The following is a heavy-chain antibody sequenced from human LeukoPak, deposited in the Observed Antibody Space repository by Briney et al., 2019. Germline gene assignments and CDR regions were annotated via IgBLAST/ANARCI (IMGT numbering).Heavy chain of an antibody. CDR3: AREGSSSFDY. J-gene: IGHJ4*02. CDR2: INPSGGST. V-gene: IGHV1-46*01. D-gene: IGHD6-6*01. CDR1: GHTFTSHY. Sequence: SVKVSCKASGHTFTSHYMHWVRQAPGQGLEWMGIINPSGGSTRHAQKFQGRVTMTRDTSTSTVYMELSSLRSEDTAVYYCAREGSSSFDYWGQGTLVTVSS.